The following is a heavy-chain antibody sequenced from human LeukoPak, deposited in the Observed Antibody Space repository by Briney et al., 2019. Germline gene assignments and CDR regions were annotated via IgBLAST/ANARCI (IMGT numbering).Heavy chain of an antibody. Sequence: GSLRLPCAAFGFTFSNFWMSWVRQAPGKGLEWVANIKYDGSEKHYVDSVKGRFTISRDNAKNSLYLQMDSLRAEDTAVYYCASDSDDYGDYWGQGTLVTVSS. CDR1: GFTFSNFW. D-gene: IGHD4/OR15-4a*01. J-gene: IGHJ4*02. CDR2: IKYDGSEK. CDR3: ASDSDDYGDY. V-gene: IGHV3-7*01.